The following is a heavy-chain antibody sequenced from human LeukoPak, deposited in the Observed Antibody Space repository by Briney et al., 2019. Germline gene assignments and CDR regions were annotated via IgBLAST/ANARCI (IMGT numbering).Heavy chain of an antibody. Sequence: SETLSLTCTVSGGSISSYHWSWIRQPPGKGLEWIGYIYYSGSTNYNPSLKSRVTISVDTSKNQFSLKLSSVTAADTAVYYCARVYVQWLVLRPWGQGTLVTVSS. D-gene: IGHD6-19*01. V-gene: IGHV4-59*01. CDR3: ARVYVQWLVLRP. CDR1: GGSISSYH. CDR2: IYYSGST. J-gene: IGHJ5*02.